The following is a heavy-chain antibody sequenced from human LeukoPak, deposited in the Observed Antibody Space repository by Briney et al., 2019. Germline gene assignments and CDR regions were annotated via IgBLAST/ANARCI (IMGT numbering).Heavy chain of an antibody. CDR1: GGTFSSYA. CDR2: IIPIFGTV. V-gene: IGHV1-69*06. Sequence: GASVKVSCKASGGTFSSYAISWVRQAPGQGLEWMGGIIPIFGTVNYAQKFQGRVTITADKSTSTAYMELSSLRSEDTAVYYCASSRLDSSGYYFHYWGQGTLVTVSS. CDR3: ASSRLDSSGYYFHY. J-gene: IGHJ4*02. D-gene: IGHD3-22*01.